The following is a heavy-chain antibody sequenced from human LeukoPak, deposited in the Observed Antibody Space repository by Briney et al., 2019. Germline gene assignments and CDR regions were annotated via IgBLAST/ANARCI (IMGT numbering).Heavy chain of an antibody. CDR3: ATPIMRAMVTPGY. CDR2: ISSSSSYI. CDR1: GFTFSSYS. V-gene: IGHV3-21*04. J-gene: IGHJ4*02. Sequence: GGSLRLSCAASGFTFSSYSMNWVRQAPGKGLEWVSSISSSSSYIYYADSVKGRFTISRDNAKNSLYLQMNSLRAEDTAVYYCATPIMRAMVTPGYWGQGTLVTVSS. D-gene: IGHD3-16*01.